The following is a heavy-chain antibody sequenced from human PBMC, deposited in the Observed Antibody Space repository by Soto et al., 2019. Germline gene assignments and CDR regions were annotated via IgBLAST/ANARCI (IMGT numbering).Heavy chain of an antibody. J-gene: IGHJ4*02. CDR3: AREDNSPSWAFDC. D-gene: IGHD6-13*01. CDR1: GFTFSSYW. Sequence: GGSLRLSCAASGFTFSSYWMHWVRQAPGKGLVWVSRINSDGSSTSYADSVKGRFTISRDNAKNTLSLQMNNLRAEDTAMYYCAREDNSPSWAFDCWGKGTLVPVAS. V-gene: IGHV3-74*01. CDR2: INSDGSST.